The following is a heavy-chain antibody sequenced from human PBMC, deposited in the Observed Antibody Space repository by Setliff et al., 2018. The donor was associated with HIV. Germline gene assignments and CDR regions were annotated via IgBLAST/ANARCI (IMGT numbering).Heavy chain of an antibody. V-gene: IGHV3-7*01. CDR2: INRDGSDK. CDR1: GFPFSTYW. Sequence: GGSLRLSCEASGFPFSTYWMIWVRQAPGKGLEWVANINRDGSDKYYGDSVKGRFTVSRDNSKNTLYLQMNSLRAEDTAVYYCAKDDVPRDFDIWGQGTMVTVSS. J-gene: IGHJ3*02. CDR3: AKDDVPRDFDI.